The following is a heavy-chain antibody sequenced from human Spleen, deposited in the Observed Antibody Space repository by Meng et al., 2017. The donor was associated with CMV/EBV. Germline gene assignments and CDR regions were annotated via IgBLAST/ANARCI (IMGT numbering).Heavy chain of an antibody. D-gene: IGHD1-7*01. CDR3: ARSTGTTGYYYYGMDV. CDR1: GYTFTAHY. J-gene: IGHJ6*02. Sequence: ASVKVSCKASGYTFTAHYFHWVRQAPGQGLEWMGWISAYNGNTNYAQKLQGRVTMTTDTSTSTAYMELRSLRSDDTAVYYCARSTGTTGYYYYGMDVWGQGTTVTVSS. CDR2: ISAYNGNT. V-gene: IGHV1-18*04.